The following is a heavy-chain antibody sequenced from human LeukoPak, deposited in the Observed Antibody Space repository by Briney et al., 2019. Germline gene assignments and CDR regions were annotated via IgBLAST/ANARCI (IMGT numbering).Heavy chain of an antibody. V-gene: IGHV3-9*01. D-gene: IGHD3-10*01. Sequence: GGSLRLSCAASGFTFDDYAMHWVRQAPGKGLEWVSGISWNSGSIGYADSVKGRFTISRDNAKNSLYLQMNSLRAEDTALYYCAKDSADHYGSGSPIDYWGQGTLVTVSS. CDR3: AKDSADHYGSGSPIDY. J-gene: IGHJ4*02. CDR2: ISWNSGSI. CDR1: GFTFDDYA.